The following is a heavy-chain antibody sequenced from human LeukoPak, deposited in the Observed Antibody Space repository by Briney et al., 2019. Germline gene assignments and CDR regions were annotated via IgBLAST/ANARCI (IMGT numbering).Heavy chain of an antibody. CDR3: ARDARVTIFGVVNRRLDV. Sequence: PGGSLRLSCAASGFTVSSNYMSWVRQAPGKGLEWVANIKQDGSEKYYVDSVKGRFTISRDNAKNSLYLQMNSLRAEDTAVYYCARDARVTIFGVVNRRLDVWGRGTTVTVSS. D-gene: IGHD3-3*01. CDR1: GFTVSSNY. V-gene: IGHV3-7*01. J-gene: IGHJ6*04. CDR2: IKQDGSEK.